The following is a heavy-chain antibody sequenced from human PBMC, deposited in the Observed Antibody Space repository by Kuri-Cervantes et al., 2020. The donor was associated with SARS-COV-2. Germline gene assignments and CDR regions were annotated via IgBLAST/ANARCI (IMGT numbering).Heavy chain of an antibody. V-gene: IGHV2-5*08. D-gene: IGHD6-13*01. CDR1: GGSISRYYW. CDR2: IYWHDDK. J-gene: IGHJ5*02. Sequence: TLSLTCTVSGGSISRYYWSWIRQPPGKALEWIALIYWHDDKRYSPSLKSRLAITKDTTKNQVVLTMTNMDPVDTATYYCAHTGGVADRGWFDPWGHGTLVTVSS. CDR3: AHTGGVADRGWFDP.